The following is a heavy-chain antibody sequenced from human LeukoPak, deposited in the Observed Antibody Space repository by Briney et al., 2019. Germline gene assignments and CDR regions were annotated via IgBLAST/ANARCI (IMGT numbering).Heavy chain of an antibody. CDR3: ARDHRYAFDN. V-gene: IGHV3-21*05. D-gene: IGHD5-12*01. CDR1: GLTLSDYS. CDR2: VGKSNGNT. J-gene: IGHJ4*02. Sequence: GGSVSLVYAPSGLTLSDYSMNWVRQPAGKGLEWIEDVGKSNGNTKYAGSVKGRFNISEDSAKNSVFLQMDNLRVEDTAVYYGARDHRYAFDNWGQGALVTVSS.